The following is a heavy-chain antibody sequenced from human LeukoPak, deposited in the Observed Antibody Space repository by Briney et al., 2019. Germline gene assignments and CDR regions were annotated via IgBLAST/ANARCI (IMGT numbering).Heavy chain of an antibody. Sequence: QPGGSLRLSRVASGFTFSSYWMTWVRQAPGKGLEWLANIKEDGSIQYYLDSVRGRFTISRDNAKTSVYLQLNSLRADDTAVYYCARDVWTGVAVSDYWGQGTLVTVSS. V-gene: IGHV3-7*01. D-gene: IGHD6-19*01. CDR1: GFTFSSYW. J-gene: IGHJ4*02. CDR3: ARDVWTGVAVSDY. CDR2: IKEDGSIQ.